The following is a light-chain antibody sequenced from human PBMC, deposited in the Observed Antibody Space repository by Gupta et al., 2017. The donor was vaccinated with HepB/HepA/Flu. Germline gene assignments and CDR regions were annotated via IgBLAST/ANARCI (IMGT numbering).Light chain of an antibody. CDR2: NAS. CDR3: RQYNTCPRT. J-gene: IGKJ4*02. Sequence: DIEMTQSPSSLSASVGDRVTITCRASQGISIYLGWYQQKPGRAPKRLIYNASSLQSGVPSGFSGSGSGTEFTLTISSLQPEDFATYYCRQYNTCPRTFGEGTKVEI. CDR1: QGISIY. V-gene: IGKV1-17*01.